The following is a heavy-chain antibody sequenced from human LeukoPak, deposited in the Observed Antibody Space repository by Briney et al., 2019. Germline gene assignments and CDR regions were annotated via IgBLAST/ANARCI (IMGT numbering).Heavy chain of an antibody. V-gene: IGHV1-2*02. CDR2: INPNSGGT. CDR3: ARGEGDSSSWPLNY. CDR1: GYIFTGYY. J-gene: IGHJ4*02. D-gene: IGHD6-13*01. Sequence: ASVKVSCKASGYIFTGYYMHWVRQAPGQGLEWVGWINPNSGGTKYAQQFQGRVTMTRDTSISTAYMELSRLTSDDTAVYYCARGEGDSSSWPLNYWGQGTLVPVSS.